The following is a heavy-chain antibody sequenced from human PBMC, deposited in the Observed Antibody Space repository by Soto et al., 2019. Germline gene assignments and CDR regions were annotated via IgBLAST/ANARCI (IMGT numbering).Heavy chain of an antibody. D-gene: IGHD1-26*01. CDR1: GFTFSSYA. CDR3: ASEGYSGSYHWFDP. J-gene: IGHJ5*02. CDR2: ISYDGSNK. V-gene: IGHV3-30-3*01. Sequence: LRLSCAASGFTFSSYAMHWVRQAPGKGLEWVAVISYDGSNKYYADSVKGRFTISRDNSKNTLYLQMNSLRAEDTAVYYCASEGYSGSYHWFDPWGQGTLVTVSS.